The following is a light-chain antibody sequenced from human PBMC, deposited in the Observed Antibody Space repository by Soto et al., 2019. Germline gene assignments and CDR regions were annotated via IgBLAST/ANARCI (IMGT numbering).Light chain of an antibody. CDR3: QQSYSTLPIT. CDR1: QSISSY. J-gene: IGKJ5*01. CDR2: AAS. Sequence: DIAMTQSPSSLSASVGDRVSLTCRASQSISSYLNWYRQTTGKAPKLLIYAASSLQSGVPSRFSGSGSGTDFTLTISSLQPEDFATYYCQQSYSTLPITFGQGTRLDIK. V-gene: IGKV1-39*01.